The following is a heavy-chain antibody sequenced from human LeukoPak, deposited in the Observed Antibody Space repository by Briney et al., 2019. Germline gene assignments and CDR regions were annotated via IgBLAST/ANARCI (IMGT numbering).Heavy chain of an antibody. CDR2: INHSGSA. J-gene: IGHJ4*02. CDR3: ARGGYYDFWSGYYSFDY. Sequence: SETLSLTCAVYGGSFSGYYWSWIRQPPGKGLEWIGEINHSGSANYNPSLKSRVTISVDTSKNQFSLKLSSVTAADTAVYYCARGGYYDFWSGYYSFDYWGQGTLVTVSS. D-gene: IGHD3-3*01. V-gene: IGHV4-34*01. CDR1: GGSFSGYY.